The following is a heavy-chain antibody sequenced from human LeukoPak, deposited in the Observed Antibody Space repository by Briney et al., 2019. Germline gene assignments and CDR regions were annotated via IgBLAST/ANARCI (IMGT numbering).Heavy chain of an antibody. Sequence: ASVKVSCTASGYIFTRYGVSWVRQAPGQGLAWMGWISCDNGNTGYAQKFQGRVTVTADTSTSTAYMELRSLKSDDTAVYYCARDLEAGIGYGDYWSQGTLVTVSS. D-gene: IGHD1-1*01. J-gene: IGHJ4*02. CDR2: ISCDNGNT. V-gene: IGHV1-18*01. CDR1: GYIFTRYG. CDR3: ARDLEAGIGYGDY.